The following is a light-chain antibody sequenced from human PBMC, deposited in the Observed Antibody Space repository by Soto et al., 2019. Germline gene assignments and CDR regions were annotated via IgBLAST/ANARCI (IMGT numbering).Light chain of an antibody. V-gene: IGKV3-15*01. CDR1: QSVSSN. Sequence: EVVMTQSPATVSVSPGERATLSCRASQSVSSNLAWYQQKPGQAPRLLIYGASTRATGTPARFSGSGSGTEFTITISSLQSEDFAVYYCQQYNSWPPYTFGQGTKLEIK. CDR2: GAS. J-gene: IGKJ2*01. CDR3: QQYNSWPPYT.